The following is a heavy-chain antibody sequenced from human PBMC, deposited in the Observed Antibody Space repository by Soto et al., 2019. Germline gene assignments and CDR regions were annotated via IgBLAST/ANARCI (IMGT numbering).Heavy chain of an antibody. V-gene: IGHV4-34*01. CDR1: GGSFSGYY. Sequence: SETLSLTCAVYGGSFSGYYWSWIRQPPGKGLEWIGEINHSGSTNYNPSLKSRVTISVDTSKNQFSLKLSSVTAADTAVYYCARGGSSPNYYYYYYYMDVWGKGTTVTVSS. D-gene: IGHD6-6*01. CDR3: ARGGSSPNYYYYYYYMDV. J-gene: IGHJ6*03. CDR2: INHSGST.